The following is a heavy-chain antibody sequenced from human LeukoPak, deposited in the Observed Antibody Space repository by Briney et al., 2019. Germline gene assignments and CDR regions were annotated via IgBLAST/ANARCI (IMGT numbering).Heavy chain of an antibody. D-gene: IGHD3-10*01. Sequence: GGSLRLSYAASGFTFDDYAMHWVRQAPGKGLEWVSLISGDGGSTYYADSVKGRFTISRDNSKNSLYLQMNSPRTEDTALYYCATSLLWFDYFDYWGQGTLVTVSS. CDR2: ISGDGGST. J-gene: IGHJ4*02. CDR3: ATSLLWFDYFDY. CDR1: GFTFDDYA. V-gene: IGHV3-43*02.